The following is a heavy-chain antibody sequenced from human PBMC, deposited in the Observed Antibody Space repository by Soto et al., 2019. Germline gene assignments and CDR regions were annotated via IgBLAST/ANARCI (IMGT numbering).Heavy chain of an antibody. D-gene: IGHD6-19*01. CDR1: GGSISSSSYY. CDR2: IYYSGST. Sequence: SETLSLTCTVSGGSISSSSYYWGWIRQPPGKGLEWIGSIYYSGSTYYNPSLKSRVTISVDTSKNQFSLKLSSVTAADTAVYYCASTGRSVAQQWPPRRAPEKYYFDYWGQGTLVTVSS. V-gene: IGHV4-39*01. J-gene: IGHJ4*02. CDR3: ASTGRSVAQQWPPRRAPEKYYFDY.